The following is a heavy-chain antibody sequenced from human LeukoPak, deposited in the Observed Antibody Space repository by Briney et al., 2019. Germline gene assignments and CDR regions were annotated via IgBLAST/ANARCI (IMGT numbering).Heavy chain of an antibody. Sequence: PSETLSLTCTVSGGSISSSSYYWGWIRQPPGKGLEWVGSIYSSGNTYYNPSLKSRVTISVDTSKNQFSLKLTSVTAADTAVYYCASPYSSRFDYWGQGTLVTVSS. CDR3: ASPYSSRFDY. CDR2: IYSSGNT. CDR1: GGSISSSSYY. J-gene: IGHJ4*02. V-gene: IGHV4-39*01. D-gene: IGHD6-19*01.